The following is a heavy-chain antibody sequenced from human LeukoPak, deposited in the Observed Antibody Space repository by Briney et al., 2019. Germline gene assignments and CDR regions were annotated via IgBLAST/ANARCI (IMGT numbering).Heavy chain of an antibody. J-gene: IGHJ5*02. CDR1: GGSLSDHY. Sequence: KPSETLSLTCAVYGGSLSDHYWSWFRQPPGKGLEWIGEINPRGSTIYNPSLKSRVTISVDTSKNQFSLNLSSVTAADTAVYYCAREPGYCSGSSCYGGWFDPWGQGTLVTVSS. CDR2: INPRGST. D-gene: IGHD2-15*01. V-gene: IGHV4-34*01. CDR3: AREPGYCSGSSCYGGWFDP.